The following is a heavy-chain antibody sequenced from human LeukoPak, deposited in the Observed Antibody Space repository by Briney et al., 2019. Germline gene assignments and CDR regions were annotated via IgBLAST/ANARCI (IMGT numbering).Heavy chain of an antibody. D-gene: IGHD1-14*01. Sequence: GGSLRLSCAASGFTFSSYSMNWVRQAPGKGLEWVSSISSSSSYIYYADSVKGRFTISRDNSKNTLYLQMNSLRAEDTAVYYCAKDRTYTDFDYWGQGTLVTVSS. CDR3: AKDRTYTDFDY. CDR1: GFTFSSYS. J-gene: IGHJ4*02. CDR2: ISSSSSYI. V-gene: IGHV3-21*04.